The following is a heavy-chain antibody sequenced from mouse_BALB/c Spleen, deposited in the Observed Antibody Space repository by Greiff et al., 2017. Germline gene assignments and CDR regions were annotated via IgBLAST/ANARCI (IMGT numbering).Heavy chain of an antibody. CDR3: ARRLWSLYWYFDV. J-gene: IGHJ1*01. Sequence: QVHVKQSGPQLVRPGASVKISCKASGYSFTSYWMHWVKQRPGQGLEWIGMIDPSDSETRLNQKFKDKATLTVDKSSSTAYMQLSSPTSEDSAVYYCARRLWSLYWYFDVWGAGTTVTVSS. D-gene: IGHD1-1*02. CDR1: GYSFTSYW. V-gene: IGHV1S127*01. CDR2: IDPSDSET.